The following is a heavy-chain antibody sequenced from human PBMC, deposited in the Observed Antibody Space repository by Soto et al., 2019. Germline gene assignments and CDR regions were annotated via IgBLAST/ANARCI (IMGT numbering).Heavy chain of an antibody. CDR2: IYYSGST. Sequence: SETLSLTCTVSGGSISSGGYYWSWIRQHPGKGLEWIGYIYYSGSTYYNPSLKSRVTISVDTSKNQFSLKLSSVTAADTAVYYCARDGEYCSSTSCVNPVWGQGTLVTVSS. V-gene: IGHV4-31*03. CDR1: GGSISSGGYY. J-gene: IGHJ4*02. D-gene: IGHD2-2*01. CDR3: ARDGEYCSSTSCVNPV.